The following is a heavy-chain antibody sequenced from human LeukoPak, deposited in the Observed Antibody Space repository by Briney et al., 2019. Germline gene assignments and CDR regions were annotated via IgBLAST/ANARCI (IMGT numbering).Heavy chain of an antibody. CDR2: IYYSGST. Sequence: SETLSLTCTVSGGSISSSSYYWGWIRQPPGKGLEWIGSIYYSGSTYYNPSLKSRVTISVDTSKNQFSLKLSSVTAADTAVYYCAREPYSSGPPVHWGQGTLVTVSS. J-gene: IGHJ4*02. CDR1: GGSISSSSYY. CDR3: AREPYSSGPPVH. V-gene: IGHV4-39*07. D-gene: IGHD6-19*01.